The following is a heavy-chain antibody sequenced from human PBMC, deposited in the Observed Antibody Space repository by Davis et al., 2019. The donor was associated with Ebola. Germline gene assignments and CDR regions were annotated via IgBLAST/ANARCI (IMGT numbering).Heavy chain of an antibody. V-gene: IGHV3-43*01. J-gene: IGHJ6*03. Sequence: GESLKISCAASGFTFDDYTIHWVRQAPGKGLEWVSLISWDGESTWYADSVKGRFTISRDNSKNSPYLQMNNLRTDDTALYYCTRGERYYDGSGPFVGEGAYYMDVWGKGTTVTVSS. CDR2: ISWDGEST. D-gene: IGHD3-22*01. CDR1: GFTFDDYT. CDR3: TRGERYYDGSGPFVGEGAYYMDV.